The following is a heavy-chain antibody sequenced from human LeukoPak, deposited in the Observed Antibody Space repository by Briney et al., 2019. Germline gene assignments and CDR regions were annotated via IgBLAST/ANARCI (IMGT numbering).Heavy chain of an antibody. D-gene: IGHD5-18*01. CDR2: ISYDGSNK. CDR3: ASMKLGYSYGNNWFDP. V-gene: IGHV3-30-3*01. J-gene: IGHJ5*02. CDR1: GFTFSSYA. Sequence: GGSLRLSCAASGFTFSSYAMHWVRQAPGKGLEWVAVISYDGSNKYYADSVKGRFTISRDNSKNTLYLQMNSLRAEDTAVYYCASMKLGYSYGNNWFDPWGQGTLVTVSS.